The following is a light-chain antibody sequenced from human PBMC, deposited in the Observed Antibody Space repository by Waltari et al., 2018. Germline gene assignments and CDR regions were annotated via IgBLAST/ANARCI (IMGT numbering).Light chain of an antibody. CDR1: SSNIGAGYD. V-gene: IGLV1-40*01. CDR2: ANN. CDR3: QSFDSSLSSHV. Sequence: QSVLTQPPSVSGAPGQRVTISCTGSSSNIGAGYDVHWYQQFPGTAPRRLIRANNSRPPGVPDRFAGSTSGTSASLAVTGLQAEDEADYFCQSFDSSLSSHVFGTGTKVTVL. J-gene: IGLJ1*01.